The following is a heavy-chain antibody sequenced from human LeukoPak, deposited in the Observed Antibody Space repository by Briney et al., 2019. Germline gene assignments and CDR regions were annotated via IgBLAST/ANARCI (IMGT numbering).Heavy chain of an antibody. Sequence: ASVKVSCKASGYIFNNYGITWVRQAPGQGLEWMGWISAYNGNTNYAQKLQGRVTMTTDTSTSTAYMELRSLRSDDTAVYYCARKTYYYDSSGYPGFDLWGRGTLVTVSS. J-gene: IGHJ2*01. D-gene: IGHD3-22*01. CDR2: ISAYNGNT. V-gene: IGHV1-18*01. CDR3: ARKTYYYDSSGYPGFDL. CDR1: GYIFNNYG.